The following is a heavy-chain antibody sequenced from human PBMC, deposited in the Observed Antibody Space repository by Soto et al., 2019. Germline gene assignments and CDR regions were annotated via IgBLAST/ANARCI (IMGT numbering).Heavy chain of an antibody. CDR1: GYSFTSYW. CDR2: IYPGDSDT. Sequence: PGESLKISCNGSGYSFTSYWIGWVRQMPGKGLEWMGIIYPGDSDTRYSPSFQGQVTISADKSISTAYLQWSSLKASDTAMYYCARQGHAYCGGDCYPYDAFDIWGQGTMVTVSS. J-gene: IGHJ3*02. V-gene: IGHV5-51*01. D-gene: IGHD2-21*02. CDR3: ARQGHAYCGGDCYPYDAFDI.